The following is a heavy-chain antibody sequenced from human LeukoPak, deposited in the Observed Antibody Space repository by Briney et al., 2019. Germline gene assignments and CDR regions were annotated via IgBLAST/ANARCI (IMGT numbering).Heavy chain of an antibody. CDR3: ARDSSGWAKFDY. D-gene: IGHD6-19*01. CDR1: DGSISSSNYS. J-gene: IGHJ4*02. CDR2: IFHTGST. Sequence: PSETLSLTCTVSDGSISSSNYSWSWIRQPPGKGLDWIGSIFHTGSTYYNPSLKSRVTISVDTSKNQFSLKLSSVTAADTAVYYCARDSSGWAKFDYWGQGTLVTVSS. V-gene: IGHV4-39*02.